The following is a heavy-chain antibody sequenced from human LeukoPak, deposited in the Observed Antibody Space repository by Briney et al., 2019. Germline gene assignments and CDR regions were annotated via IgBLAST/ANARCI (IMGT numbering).Heavy chain of an antibody. V-gene: IGHV4-59*11. CDR3: ASGIAAAGTALDY. J-gene: IGHJ4*02. Sequence: SETLSLTCTVSGGSISSHYWSWIRQPPGKGLEWIGYIYYSGSTNYNSSLKSRVTISVDTSKNQFSLKLSSVTAADTAVYYCASGIAAAGTALDYWGQGTLVTVSS. D-gene: IGHD6-13*01. CDR2: IYYSGST. CDR1: GGSISSHY.